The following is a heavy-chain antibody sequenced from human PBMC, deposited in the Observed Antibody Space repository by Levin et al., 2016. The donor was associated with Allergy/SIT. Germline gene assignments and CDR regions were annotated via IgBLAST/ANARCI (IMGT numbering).Heavy chain of an antibody. D-gene: IGHD3-10*01. J-gene: IGHJ4*02. V-gene: IGHV3-23*01. CDR3: AKAIGFGELLPYYFDY. CDR1: GFTFSSYA. CDR2: ISGSGGST. Sequence: GGSLRLSCAASGFTFSSYAMSWVRQAPGKGLEWVSAISGSGGSTYYADSVKGRFTISRDNSKNTLYLQMNSLRAEDTAVYYCAKAIGFGELLPYYFDYWGQGTLVTVSS.